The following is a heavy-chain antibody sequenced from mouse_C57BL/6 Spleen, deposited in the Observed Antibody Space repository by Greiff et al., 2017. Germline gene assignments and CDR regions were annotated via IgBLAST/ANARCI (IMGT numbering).Heavy chain of an antibody. D-gene: IGHD4-1*01. Sequence: VQLQQSGAELVRPGASVKLSCTASGFNIKDYYMHWVKQRPEQGLEWIGRIDPEDGDTEYAPKFQGKATMTADTSSNTAYLPLSSLTSEDTAVYYCTKSGTSYFDYWGQGTTLTVSS. V-gene: IGHV14-1*01. CDR2: IDPEDGDT. CDR1: GFNIKDYY. J-gene: IGHJ2*01. CDR3: TKSGTSYFDY.